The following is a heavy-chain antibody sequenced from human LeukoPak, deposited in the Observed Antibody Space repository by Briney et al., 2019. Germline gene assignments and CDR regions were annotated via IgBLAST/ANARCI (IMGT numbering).Heavy chain of an antibody. D-gene: IGHD6-19*01. Sequence: GGSLRLSCAASGFTFSDYYMSWIRQAPGEGLEWVSYISSSGSTIYYAHSVKGRFTISRDNAKNSLYLQMNSLRAEDTAVYYCASPDSVAGHNFDYWGQGTLVTVSS. CDR3: ASPDSVAGHNFDY. J-gene: IGHJ4*02. V-gene: IGHV3-11*01. CDR1: GFTFSDYY. CDR2: ISSSGSTI.